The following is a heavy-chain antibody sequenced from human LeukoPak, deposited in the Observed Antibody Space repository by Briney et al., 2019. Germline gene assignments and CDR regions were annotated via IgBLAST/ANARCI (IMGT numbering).Heavy chain of an antibody. CDR2: IYYSGST. D-gene: IGHD3-10*01. J-gene: IGHJ4*02. CDR1: GGSISSYY. Sequence: SETLSLTCTVSGGSISSYYWSWIRQPPGKGLEWIGYIYYSGSTNYNPSLKSRVTISVDTSKNQFSLKLSSVTAADTAVYCCARDLRVRGVNNVGYFVYWGQGTLVTVSS. V-gene: IGHV4-59*01. CDR3: ARDLRVRGVNNVGYFVY.